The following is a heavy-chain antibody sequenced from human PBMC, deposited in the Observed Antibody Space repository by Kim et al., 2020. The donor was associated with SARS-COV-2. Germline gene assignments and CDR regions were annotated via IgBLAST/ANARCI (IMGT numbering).Heavy chain of an antibody. CDR1: GFTFSSYW. D-gene: IGHD3-22*01. J-gene: IGHJ6*02. Sequence: GGSLRLSCAASGFTFSSYWMHWVRQAPGKGLVWVSRINSDGSSTSYADSVKGRFTISRDNAKNTLYLQMNSLRAEDTAVYYCARDESYYDTMSEVSGMDVWGQGTTVTVSS. CDR2: INSDGSST. CDR3: ARDESYYDTMSEVSGMDV. V-gene: IGHV3-74*01.